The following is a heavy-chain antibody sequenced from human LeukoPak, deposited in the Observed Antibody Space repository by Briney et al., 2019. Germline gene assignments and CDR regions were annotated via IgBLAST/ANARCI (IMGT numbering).Heavy chain of an antibody. J-gene: IGHJ4*02. V-gene: IGHV3-48*01. Sequence: PGGSLRLSCGASGYTFSDYTMNWVRQAPGKGPEWISYISSGGSVMHYADSAKGRFTISRDNVENSLYLQMNSLRVEDTAVYYCTRDPEYWGQGVLVTVSS. CDR1: GYTFSDYT. CDR2: ISSGGSVM. CDR3: TRDPEY.